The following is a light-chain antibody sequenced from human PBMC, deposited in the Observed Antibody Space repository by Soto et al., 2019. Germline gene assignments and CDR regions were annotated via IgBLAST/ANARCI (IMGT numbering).Light chain of an antibody. CDR2: RNN. CDR3: ATWDDSLSGVV. CDR1: SSNIGSNY. Sequence: QPVLTHPPSASGTPGQRVTISCSGSSSNIGSNYVYWYQQLPGTAPKLLIYRNNQRPSGVPDRFSGSKSGTSASLAISGLRSEDEADYYCATWDDSLSGVVFGGGTQLTVL. V-gene: IGLV1-47*01. J-gene: IGLJ2*01.